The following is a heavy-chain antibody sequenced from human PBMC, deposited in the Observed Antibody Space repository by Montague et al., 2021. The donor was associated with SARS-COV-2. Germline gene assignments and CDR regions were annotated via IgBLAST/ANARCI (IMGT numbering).Heavy chain of an antibody. Sequence: SVMVSCKASGGTFSSYAISWVRQAPGQGLEWMGGIIPIFGTANYAQKFQGRVTITADESTSTAYMELSSLRSEDTAVYYCARLRNMVTYYYYGMDVWGQGTTVTVSS. J-gene: IGHJ6*02. V-gene: IGHV1-69*13. CDR2: IIPIFGTA. CDR3: ARLRNMVTYYYYGMDV. D-gene: IGHD2/OR15-2a*01. CDR1: GGTFSSYA.